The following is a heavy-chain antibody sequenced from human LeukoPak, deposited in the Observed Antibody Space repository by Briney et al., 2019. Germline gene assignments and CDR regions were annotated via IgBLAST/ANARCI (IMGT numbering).Heavy chain of an antibody. CDR3: ARYYGSHSNFDY. Sequence: PSETLSLTCTVSDGTINSTAHYWSWVRQPPGKGLEWIGYISHSGNTYYNPSLKSRVTISLDTSKNQFSLKLTSMTAADRAVYYCARYYGSHSNFDYWGQGTLVTVSS. D-gene: IGHD4-23*01. CDR1: DGTINSTAHY. J-gene: IGHJ4*02. V-gene: IGHV4-30-4*01. CDR2: ISHSGNT.